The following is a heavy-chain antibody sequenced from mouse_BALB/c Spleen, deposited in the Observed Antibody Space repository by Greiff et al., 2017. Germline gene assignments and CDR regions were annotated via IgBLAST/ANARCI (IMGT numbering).Heavy chain of an antibody. Sequence: QVQLKESGAELVRPGSSVKISCKASGYAFSSYWMNWVKQRPGQGLEWIGQIYPGDGDTNYNGKFKGKATLTADKSSSTAYMQLSSLTSEDSAVYFCARGGAYYGNSYYFDYWGQGTTLTVSS. CDR3: ARGGAYYGNSYYFDY. J-gene: IGHJ2*01. CDR1: GYAFSSYW. D-gene: IGHD2-10*01. CDR2: IYPGDGDT. V-gene: IGHV1-80*01.